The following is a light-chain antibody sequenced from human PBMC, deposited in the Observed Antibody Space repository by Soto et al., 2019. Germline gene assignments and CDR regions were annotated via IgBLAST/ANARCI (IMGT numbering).Light chain of an antibody. Sequence: QSALTQPASVSGSPGQSITISCTGTSSDGGGYNYVSWYQQHPCKAPKLMIYDVSNRPSGVSNRFSGSKSGNTASLTISGLQAEDEADYDCSSSTSSSTLEVFGGGTKLTVL. CDR2: DVS. V-gene: IGLV2-14*01. CDR3: SSSTSSSTLEV. J-gene: IGLJ2*01. CDR1: SSDGGGYNY.